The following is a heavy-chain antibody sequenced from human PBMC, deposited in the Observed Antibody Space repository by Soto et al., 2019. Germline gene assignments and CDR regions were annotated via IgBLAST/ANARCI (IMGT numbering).Heavy chain of an antibody. J-gene: IGHJ6*02. CDR1: GGSISGYF. V-gene: IGHV4-59*01. D-gene: IGHD2-2*01. CDR2: LSDSGST. CDR3: ARKEYGDGLDV. Sequence: SETLSLTCTVSGGSISGYFWSWIRQPPGKGLECIGYLSDSGSTDYTPSLNSRVTISVDTSKNQFSLQLSSVTAADTAVYYCARKEYGDGLDVWGQGTTVTAP.